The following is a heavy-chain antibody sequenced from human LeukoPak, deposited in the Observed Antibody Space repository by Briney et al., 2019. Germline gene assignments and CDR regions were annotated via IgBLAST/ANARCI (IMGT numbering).Heavy chain of an antibody. CDR1: GFTFSSYA. J-gene: IGHJ4*02. CDR3: ASEDSSIYSPRY. CDR2: ISSDGSNK. D-gene: IGHD2-2*01. Sequence: GSLRLSCAASGFTFSSYAMHWVRQAPGKGLEWVAVISSDGSNKYYADSVKGRFTISRDNSKNTLYLHMNSLRAEDTAVYYCASEDSSIYSPRYWGQGSLVTVSS. V-gene: IGHV3-30-3*01.